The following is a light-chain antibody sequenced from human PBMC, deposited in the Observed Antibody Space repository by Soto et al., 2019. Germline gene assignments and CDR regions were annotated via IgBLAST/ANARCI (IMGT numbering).Light chain of an antibody. V-gene: IGLV2-14*03. CDR1: SSDIGAYNF. J-gene: IGLJ2*01. CDR2: DVN. CDR3: TSWTTSTTMI. Sequence: QSVLTQPASVSGSPGQSITISCTGTSSDIGAYNFVSWYQQHPGKAPKLMLYDVNIRPSGVSNRFSGSKSGNTASLTISWLQAEDEAYYYCTSWTTSTTMIFGGGTKVTVL.